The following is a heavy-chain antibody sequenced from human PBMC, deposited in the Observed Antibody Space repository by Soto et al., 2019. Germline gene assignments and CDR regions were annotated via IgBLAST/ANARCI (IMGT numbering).Heavy chain of an antibody. CDR3: ARGRELQEYYYGMDV. CDR2: IYYSGST. J-gene: IGHJ6*02. Sequence: SETLSLTCTVSGGSISSYYWSWIRQPPGKGLEWIGYIYYSGSTNYNPSLKSRVTISVDTSKNQFSLKLSSVTAADTAVYYCARGRELQEYYYGMDVWGQGTTVTVS. V-gene: IGHV4-59*01. D-gene: IGHD1-7*01. CDR1: GGSISSYY.